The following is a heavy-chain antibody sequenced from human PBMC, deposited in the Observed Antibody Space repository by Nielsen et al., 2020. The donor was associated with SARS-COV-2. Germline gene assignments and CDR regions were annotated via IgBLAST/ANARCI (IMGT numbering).Heavy chain of an antibody. CDR3: ATYCSGGSCYLY. D-gene: IGHD2-15*01. V-gene: IGHV1-8*02. CDR1: GYTFTSYY. Sequence: ASVKVSCKASGYTFTSYYMHWVRQAPGQGLEWMGWMNPNSGNVGYAQNFQGRVTMTRDTSINTAYLELSGLTSDDTAVYFCATYCSGGSCYLYWGQGTLVTVSS. J-gene: IGHJ4*02. CDR2: MNPNSGNV.